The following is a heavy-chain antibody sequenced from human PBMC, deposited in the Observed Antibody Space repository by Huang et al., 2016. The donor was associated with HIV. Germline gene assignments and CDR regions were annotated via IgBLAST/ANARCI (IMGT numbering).Heavy chain of an antibody. D-gene: IGHD1-1*01. Sequence: VQLVQSGAEVRRPGSSVRVSCKAAGGSFNSLAFNWVRQAPGQGLGDRGGIVPLCSVTNDAERFQNRLTISADKSTNTVYMEWRSLRSEDTGVFYCAREGQTWYGKPIAAFEIWGQGTTVIVSS. J-gene: IGHJ3*02. CDR1: GGSFNSLA. CDR3: AREGQTWYGKPIAAFEI. CDR2: IVPLCSVT. V-gene: IGHV1-69*10.